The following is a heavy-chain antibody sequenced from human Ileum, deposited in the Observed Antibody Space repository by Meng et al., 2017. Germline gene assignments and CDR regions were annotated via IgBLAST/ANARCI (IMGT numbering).Heavy chain of an antibody. D-gene: IGHD4-17*01. J-gene: IGHJ4*02. CDR2: IYHSGST. CDR1: GGSISSSNW. CDR3: ARIDDYGDYVDY. Sequence: QVQVTESGPGLVKASGTLSLTCAVSGGSISSSNWRSWVRQPPGKGLEWIGEIYHSGSTNYNPSLKSRVTISVDKSKNQFSLKLSSVTAADTAVYYCARIDDYGDYVDYWGQGTLVTVSS. V-gene: IGHV4-4*02.